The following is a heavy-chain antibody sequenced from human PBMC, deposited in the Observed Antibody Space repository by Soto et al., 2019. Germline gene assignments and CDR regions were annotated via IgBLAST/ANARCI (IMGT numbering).Heavy chain of an antibody. CDR2: IIPIFGTA. CDR1: GGTFSSYA. Sequence: SVKVSCKASGGTFSSYAISWVRQAPGQGLEWMGGIIPIFGTANYAQKFQGRVTMTTDTSTSTAYMELRSLRSDDTAVYYCARDEIQCYYDSSGYTAFDIWGQGTMVTVSS. CDR3: ARDEIQCYYDSSGYTAFDI. D-gene: IGHD3-22*01. V-gene: IGHV1-69*05. J-gene: IGHJ3*02.